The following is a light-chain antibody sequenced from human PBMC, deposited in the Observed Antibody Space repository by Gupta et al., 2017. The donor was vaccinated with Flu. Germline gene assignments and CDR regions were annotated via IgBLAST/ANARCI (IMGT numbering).Light chain of an antibody. CDR3: QQRDNWPPFT. V-gene: IGKV3-11*02. CDR2: DAS. CDR1: QSISNY. J-gene: IGKJ4*01. Sequence: EIVLTQSPATLSLSPGERATLSCRASQSISNYLAWYQQKPGQPPRLLIYDASSSDTDIPARFSGSGCGRNFSLTISSREQVDFAVYYCQQRDNWPPFTFGGGTKVEI.